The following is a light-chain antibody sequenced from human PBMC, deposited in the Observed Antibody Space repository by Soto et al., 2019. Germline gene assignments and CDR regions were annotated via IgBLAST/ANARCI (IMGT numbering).Light chain of an antibody. CDR2: DAS. Sequence: EIVLTQSPATLSVSPGETATLSCRASQSVSSSLAWYQQEPGQAPRLLISDASTRAAGLPARFSGSGSGTEFTLTISSLQSEDFAVYFCQQSNNWPKTFGQGTKV. CDR3: QQSNNWPKT. V-gene: IGKV3-15*01. CDR1: QSVSSS. J-gene: IGKJ1*01.